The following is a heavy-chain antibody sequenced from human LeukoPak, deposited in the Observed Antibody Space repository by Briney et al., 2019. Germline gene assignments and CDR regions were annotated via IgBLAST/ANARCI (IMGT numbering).Heavy chain of an antibody. CDR1: GFTFSSYG. CDR2: IWYDESNK. D-gene: IGHD3-10*01. CDR3: AREGGLLWFGELDY. Sequence: GRSLRLSCAASGFTFSSYGMHWVRQAPGKGLEWVAVIWYDESNKYYADSVKGRFTISRDNSKNTLYLQMNSLRAEDTAVYYCAREGGLLWFGELDYWGQGTLVTVSS. J-gene: IGHJ4*02. V-gene: IGHV3-33*01.